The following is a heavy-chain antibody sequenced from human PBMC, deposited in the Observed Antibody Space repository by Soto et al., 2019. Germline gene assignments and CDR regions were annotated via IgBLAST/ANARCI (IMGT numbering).Heavy chain of an antibody. D-gene: IGHD3-3*01. J-gene: IGHJ4*02. V-gene: IGHV6-1*01. CDR2: TYYRSKWYN. CDR1: GDSVSSNSAA. Sequence: SQTLSLTCAISGDSVSSNSAAWNWIRQSPSRGLEWLGRTYYRSKWYNDYAVSVKSRITINPDTSKNQFSLQLNSVTPEDMAVYYCARSAWTIFGVVIPHFDYWGQGTLVTVSS. CDR3: ARSAWTIFGVVIPHFDY.